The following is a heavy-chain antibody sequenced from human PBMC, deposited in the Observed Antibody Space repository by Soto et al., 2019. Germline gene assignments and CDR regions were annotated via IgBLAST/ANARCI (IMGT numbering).Heavy chain of an antibody. CDR2: IYGNDDE. Sequence: QITLEESGPPLVQPTQTLTLTCTVSGFSLTTSGVAVVWIRQPPGKALEWLAAIYGNDDEHYSPSLRNRLTITQDTSKNQVVLTMTNMDPVDTATYFCAHRRNTAERCWFDPWGQGTLVTVSS. V-gene: IGHV2-5*01. D-gene: IGHD6-13*01. CDR1: GFSLTTSGVA. J-gene: IGHJ5*02. CDR3: AHRRNTAERCWFDP.